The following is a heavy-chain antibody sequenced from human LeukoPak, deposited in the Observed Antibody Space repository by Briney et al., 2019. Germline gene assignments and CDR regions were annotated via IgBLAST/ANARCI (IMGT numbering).Heavy chain of an antibody. CDR2: ITPIFGTA. CDR3: ARDGPAGAFDI. J-gene: IGHJ3*02. CDR1: GGTFSSYA. V-gene: IGHV1-69*05. Sequence: ASVKVSCKASGGTFSSYAISWVRQAPGQGLEWMGGITPIFGTANYAQKFQGRVTITTDESTSTTYMELSSLRSEDTAVYYCARDGPAGAFDIWGQGTMVTVSS.